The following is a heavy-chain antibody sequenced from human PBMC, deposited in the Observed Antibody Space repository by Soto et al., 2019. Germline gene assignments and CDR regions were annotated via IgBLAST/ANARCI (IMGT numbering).Heavy chain of an antibody. CDR1: GFTFSIHS. Sequence: EVQLVESGGALVQPGGSLRLSCAASGFTFSIHSMNWVRQAPGKGLEWVSYISSSGSTIYYADSLRGRFTISRDSAKNSLYLQMNSLRDGDTAVYYCARDRALYSSSWYGFDYWGQGTLVTVSS. CDR3: ARDRALYSSSWYGFDY. D-gene: IGHD6-13*01. CDR2: ISSSGSTI. J-gene: IGHJ4*02. V-gene: IGHV3-48*02.